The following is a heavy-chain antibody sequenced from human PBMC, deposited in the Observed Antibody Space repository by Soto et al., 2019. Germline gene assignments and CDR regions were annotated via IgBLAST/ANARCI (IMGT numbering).Heavy chain of an antibody. J-gene: IGHJ4*02. CDR1: GFTFSTDS. CDR3: ARFFGSGFDY. CDR2: ISTSGATR. V-gene: IGHV3-48*02. Sequence: EVQLVESGGGLVQPGGSLRLSCVASGFTFSTDSMNWVRQAPGKGLEWVAHISTSGATRHYADSVNGRFTISRDNAKTSLYLQMDSLRNEDTAVYYCARFFGSGFDYWGQGTLVTVSS. D-gene: IGHD6-19*01.